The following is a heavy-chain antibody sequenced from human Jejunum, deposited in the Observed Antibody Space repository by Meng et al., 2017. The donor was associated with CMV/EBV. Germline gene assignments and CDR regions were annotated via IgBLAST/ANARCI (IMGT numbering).Heavy chain of an antibody. CDR3: ARAYSSERSWFDP. J-gene: IGHJ5*02. CDR2: INHSGTT. Sequence: TCAVYGGSFSGYYWYWIRQSPGRGLEWIGEINHSGTTNYNPSLNSRVTVSGDTSKNQISLRLTSVTAADTAVYYCARAYSSERSWFDPWGQGTLVTVSS. D-gene: IGHD6-19*01. V-gene: IGHV4-34*01. CDR1: GGSFSGYY.